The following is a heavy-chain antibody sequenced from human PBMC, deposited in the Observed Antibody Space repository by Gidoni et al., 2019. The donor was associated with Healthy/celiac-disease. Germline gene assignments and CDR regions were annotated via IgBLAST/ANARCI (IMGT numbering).Heavy chain of an antibody. J-gene: IGHJ3*02. Sequence: QVQLQESGPGLVKPSETLSLTCTVSGGSISSYYWSWIRQPPGKGLEWIGYIYYSGSTTYTPSLKSRVTISVDTSKNQFSLKLSSVTAADTAVYYCARGRKGGYSYGRAAFDIWGQGTMVTVSS. CDR2: IYYSGST. CDR3: ARGRKGGYSYGRAAFDI. V-gene: IGHV4-59*01. D-gene: IGHD5-18*01. CDR1: GGSISSYY.